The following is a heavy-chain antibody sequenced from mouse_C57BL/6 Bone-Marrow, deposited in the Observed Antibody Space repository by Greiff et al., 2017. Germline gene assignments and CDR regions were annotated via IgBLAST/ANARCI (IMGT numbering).Heavy chain of an antibody. CDR3: ARNDGYPHYYAMDY. D-gene: IGHD2-3*01. V-gene: IGHV1-69*01. J-gene: IGHJ4*01. CDR2: IDPSDSYT. CDR1: GHTFTSYW. Sequence: QVQLQQPGAELVMPGASVKLSCKASGHTFTSYWMHWVKQRPGQGLEWIGEIDPSDSYTNYNQKFKGKSTLTVDKSSSTAYMQLSSLTSEDSAVYYCARNDGYPHYYAMDYWGQGTSVTVSS.